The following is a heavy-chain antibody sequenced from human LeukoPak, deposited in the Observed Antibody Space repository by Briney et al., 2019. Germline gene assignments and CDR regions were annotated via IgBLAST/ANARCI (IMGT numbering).Heavy chain of an antibody. D-gene: IGHD6-13*01. CDR1: GFTFDDYG. CDR2: INWNGGST. Sequence: GGSLRLSCAASGFTFDDYGMSWVRQAPGKGLEWVSGINWNGGSTGYADSVKGRFTISRDNAKNSLYLQMNSLRAEDTALYYCARDLGIAAARGAFDIWGQGTMVTVSS. CDR3: ARDLGIAAARGAFDI. V-gene: IGHV3-20*04. J-gene: IGHJ3*02.